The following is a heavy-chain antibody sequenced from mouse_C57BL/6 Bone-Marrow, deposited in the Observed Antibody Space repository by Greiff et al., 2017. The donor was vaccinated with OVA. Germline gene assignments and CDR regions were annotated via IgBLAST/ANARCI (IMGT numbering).Heavy chain of an antibody. V-gene: IGHV1-85*01. CDR2: IYPRDGST. J-gene: IGHJ3*01. Sequence: QLQQSGPELVKPGASVKLSCKASGYTFTSYDINWVKQRPGQGLEWIGWIYPRDGSTKYNEKFKGKATLTVDTSSSTAYMELHSLTSEDSAVYFCAKGTAQATFAYWGQGTLVTVSA. D-gene: IGHD3-2*02. CDR1: GYTFTSYD. CDR3: AKGTAQATFAY.